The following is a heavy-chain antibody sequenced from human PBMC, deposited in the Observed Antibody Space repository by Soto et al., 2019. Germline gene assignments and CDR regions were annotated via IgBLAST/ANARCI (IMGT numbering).Heavy chain of an antibody. V-gene: IGHV3-30*18. CDR2: ISYDGSNK. Sequence: VRFLGLCTGAVGFTCSSRGMPWDCQAPGKGLEWVAVISYDGSNKYYADSVKGGFTISRDNSKNTLYLEMNSLRAEDTGVYYCAKLLVVYYDSSGAPGPNFDYWGQGTLVTVSS. D-gene: IGHD3-22*01. CDR3: AKLLVVYYDSSGAPGPNFDY. J-gene: IGHJ4*02. CDR1: GFTCSSRG.